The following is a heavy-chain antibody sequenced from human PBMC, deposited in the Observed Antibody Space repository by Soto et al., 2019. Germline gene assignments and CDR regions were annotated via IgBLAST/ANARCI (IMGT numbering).Heavy chain of an antibody. J-gene: IGHJ4*02. D-gene: IGHD4-17*01. Sequence: EVQLLESGGRLLQPGGSLRLSCAGSGFTFGNSAMSCVRQAPGGGLEWISSISGSGVATFYAVSVEGRFTISRDNARNTLHLQMTSLRAEDTAVYFCAKDDLTNDYGEPNYFDYWGQGTLVTVSA. CDR1: GFTFGNSA. CDR3: AKDDLTNDYGEPNYFDY. CDR2: ISGSGVAT. V-gene: IGHV3-23*01.